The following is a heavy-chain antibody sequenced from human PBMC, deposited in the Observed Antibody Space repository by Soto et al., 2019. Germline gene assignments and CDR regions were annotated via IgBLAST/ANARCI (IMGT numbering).Heavy chain of an antibody. Sequence: QVQLVESGGGVVRPGRSLRLSCVASEFSFSAYGMHWVRLAPGKGLQWVAVISYDGNDKYYADSVKGRFTISRDDSKNTLYLQMNSLRIEDTAIYYCARRKTVTTGHYYYYIDVRGKGTTVTVSS. CDR1: EFSFSAYG. CDR2: ISYDGNDK. J-gene: IGHJ6*03. D-gene: IGHD4-17*01. V-gene: IGHV3-30*03. CDR3: ARRKTVTTGHYYYYIDV.